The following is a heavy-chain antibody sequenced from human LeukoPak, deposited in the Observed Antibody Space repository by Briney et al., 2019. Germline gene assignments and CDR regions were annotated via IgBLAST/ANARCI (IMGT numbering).Heavy chain of an antibody. CDR1: GFTFSRYG. V-gene: IGHV3-64D*09. CDR2: IVSNGDST. CDR3: VNPGWYYDSSGYSYYYGMDV. D-gene: IGHD3-22*01. J-gene: IGHJ6*02. Sequence: PGGSLRLSCSASGFTFSRYGMHWVRQAPGKGLEYVSAIVSNGDSTYYADSVKGRFTISRDNAKNTLYLQMSSLRPDDTAVYYCVNPGWYYDSSGYSYYYGMDVWGQGTTVTASS.